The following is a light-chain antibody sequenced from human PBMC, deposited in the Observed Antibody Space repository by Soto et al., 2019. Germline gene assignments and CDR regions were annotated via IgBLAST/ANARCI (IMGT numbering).Light chain of an antibody. CDR2: GAS. V-gene: IGKV3-20*01. CDR3: QQYGSALFT. Sequence: EIVLTQSPGTLSLSPGERATLSCRASQSVSSSYLAWYQQKPGQAPRLLIYGASSRATGIPDRFSGSGSGTDFTLTISRLEPEDCAVYYCQQYGSALFTFGGGTKVEIQ. J-gene: IGKJ4*01. CDR1: QSVSSSY.